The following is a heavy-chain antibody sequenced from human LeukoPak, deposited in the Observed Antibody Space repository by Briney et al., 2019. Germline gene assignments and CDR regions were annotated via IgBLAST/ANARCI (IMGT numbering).Heavy chain of an antibody. CDR3: ARQYYDILTSYNGQAFDY. CDR2: IYFSGST. CDR1: GGSISSSY. Sequence: PSETLSLTCTVSGGSISSSYWSWIRQPPGKRLEWLGYIYFSGSTNYNPSLESRVTISVDTSKNQFSLKLTSVTAADTAVYYCARQYYDILTSYNGQAFDYWGQGTLVTVSS. V-gene: IGHV4-59*08. J-gene: IGHJ4*02. D-gene: IGHD3-9*01.